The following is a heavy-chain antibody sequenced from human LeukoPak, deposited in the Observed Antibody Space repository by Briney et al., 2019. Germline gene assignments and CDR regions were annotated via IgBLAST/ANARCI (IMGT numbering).Heavy chain of an antibody. Sequence: PGRSLRLSCAASGFTFSSYGMHWVRQAPGKGLEWVAAISGSGGSTYYADSVKGRFTISRDNSKNTLYLQMNSLRAEDTAVYYCAKGYSGYDFRGFDYWGQGTLVTVSS. V-gene: IGHV3-23*01. CDR1: GFTFSSYG. CDR3: AKGYSGYDFRGFDY. J-gene: IGHJ4*02. CDR2: ISGSGGST. D-gene: IGHD5-12*01.